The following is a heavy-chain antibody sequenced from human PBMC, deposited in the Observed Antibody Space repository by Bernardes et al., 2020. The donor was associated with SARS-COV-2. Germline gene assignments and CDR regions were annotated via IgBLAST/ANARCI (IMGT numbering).Heavy chain of an antibody. V-gene: IGHV1-2*02. CDR2: INPKSGGT. J-gene: IGHJ6*02. D-gene: IGHD3-22*01. Sequence: ASVTVSCKASGYPFTGYYIHWVRHAPGQGLEWTGWINPKSGGTNYAQRLQGRVTMTRDTSISTAYMELSRLRSDDTAVYYCALPPTNYDRYGMDVWGRGTTVTVSS. CDR1: GYPFTGYY. CDR3: ALPPTNYDRYGMDV.